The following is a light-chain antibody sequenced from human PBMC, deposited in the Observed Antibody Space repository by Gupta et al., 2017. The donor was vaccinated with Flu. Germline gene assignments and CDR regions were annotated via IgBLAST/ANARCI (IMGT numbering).Light chain of an antibody. CDR1: QSVSSNY. V-gene: IGKV3-20*01. Sequence: EIVLTQSPGTLSLSPGERATLSCRASQSVSSNYLAWYQHKPGQAPRLLIYAASSRATGIPDRFSGSGSGADFTLTSSRLETEDFDVYYCQLYGISLFGQGTNVEIK. CDR3: QLYGISL. CDR2: AAS. J-gene: IGKJ2*01.